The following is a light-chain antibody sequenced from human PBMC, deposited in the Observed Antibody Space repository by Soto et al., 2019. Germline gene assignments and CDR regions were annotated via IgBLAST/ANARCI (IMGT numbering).Light chain of an antibody. Sequence: AILMTQSPSSLSASTGDGVTMTCRASQGISSYLAWYQQKPGKAPKLLIYAASTLQSGVPSRFSGSGSGTDFTLTISCLQSEDFATYYCQQYYSYPLTFGQGTRLEIK. J-gene: IGKJ5*01. CDR1: QGISSY. CDR3: QQYYSYPLT. V-gene: IGKV1-8*01. CDR2: AAS.